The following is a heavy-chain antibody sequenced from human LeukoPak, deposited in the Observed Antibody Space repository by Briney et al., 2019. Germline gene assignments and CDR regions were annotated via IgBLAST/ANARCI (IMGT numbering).Heavy chain of an antibody. V-gene: IGHV1-2*02. J-gene: IGHJ6*02. CDR2: INPNSRVT. CDR3: ARDEDCSGGSCYYYYGMDV. CDR1: GYTFTASY. Sequence: GAPVKVSCKASGYTFTASYMPWVRQAPGQGLEWMGWINPNSRVTNYAQKFKGRVTMTRETSTSPVYMEVSSLRSEDTAVYYCARDEDCSGGSCYYYYGMDVWGQGTTVTVSS. D-gene: IGHD2-15*01.